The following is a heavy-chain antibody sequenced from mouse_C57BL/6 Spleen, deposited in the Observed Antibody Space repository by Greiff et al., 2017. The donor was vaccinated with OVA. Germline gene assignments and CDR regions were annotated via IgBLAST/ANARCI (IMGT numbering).Heavy chain of an antibody. Sequence: QVQLQQSGAELVKPGASVKLSCKASGYTFTEYTIHWVKQRPGQGLEWIGWFYPGSGSIKYNEKFKDKATLTADKSSSTVYMELSRLTSEDSAVYYCARHEEGDYGNYYFDCWGQGTTLTVSS. J-gene: IGHJ2*01. CDR3: ARHEEGDYGNYYFDC. CDR1: GYTFTEYT. V-gene: IGHV1-62-2*01. D-gene: IGHD2-1*01. CDR2: FYPGSGSI.